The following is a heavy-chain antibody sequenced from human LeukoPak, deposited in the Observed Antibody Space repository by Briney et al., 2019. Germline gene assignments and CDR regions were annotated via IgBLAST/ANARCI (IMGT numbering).Heavy chain of an antibody. CDR3: ARQGYSGYDYYYYYYMDV. D-gene: IGHD5-12*01. CDR2: IYPGDSDT. J-gene: IGHJ6*03. CDR1: GYRFTSYW. V-gene: IGHV5-51*01. Sequence: PGESLKISCKGSGYRFTSYWIGWVGQMPGKGLEWMGIIYPGDSDTRYSPSFQGQVTISADKSISTAYLQWSSLKASDTAMYYCARQGYSGYDYYYYYYMDVWGKGTTVTVSS.